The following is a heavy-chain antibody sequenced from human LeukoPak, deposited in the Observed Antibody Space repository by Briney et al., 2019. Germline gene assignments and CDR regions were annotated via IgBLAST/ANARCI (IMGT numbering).Heavy chain of an antibody. CDR2: ISYDGSNK. CDR1: GFTFSSYA. D-gene: IGHD4-17*01. V-gene: IGHV3-30-3*01. Sequence: TGRSLRLSCAASGFTFSSYAMHWVRQAPGKGLEWVAVISYDGSNKYYADSVKGRFTISRDNSKNTLNLQMNSLRAEDTAVYYCARDKPLGGDLDAFDIWGQGTMVTVSS. J-gene: IGHJ3*02. CDR3: ARDKPLGGDLDAFDI.